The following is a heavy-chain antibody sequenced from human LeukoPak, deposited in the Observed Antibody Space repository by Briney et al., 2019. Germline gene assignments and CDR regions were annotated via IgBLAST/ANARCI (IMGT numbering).Heavy chain of an antibody. CDR1: GFTFSSYA. CDR3: ARGRRPRSDLAAAGWGPYYFDY. CDR2: ISYDGSNK. V-gene: IGHV3-30*04. J-gene: IGHJ4*02. Sequence: PGRSLRLSCAASGFTFSSYAMHWVRQAPGKGLEWVAAISYDGSNKYYADSVKGRFTISRDNSKNTLYLQMNSLRAEDTAVYYCARGRRPRSDLAAAGWGPYYFDYWGQGTLVTVSS. D-gene: IGHD6-13*01.